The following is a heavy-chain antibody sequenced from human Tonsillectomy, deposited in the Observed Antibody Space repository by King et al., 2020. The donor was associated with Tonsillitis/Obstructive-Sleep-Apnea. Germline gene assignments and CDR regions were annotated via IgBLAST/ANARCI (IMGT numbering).Heavy chain of an antibody. CDR1: GFTFGDYT. CDR2: IRSKAYGGTT. Sequence: DVQLVESGGGLEQPGRSLRLSCEGSGFTFGDYTMTWVRQAPGRGLEWVGLIRSKAYGGTTEYAASVKGRFTMSRDDSKSTAYLQMNSLNIDDTAVCYCTRPLYVWGSDRYYYGLDVWGRGTTVTVSS. D-gene: IGHD3-16*02. J-gene: IGHJ6*02. V-gene: IGHV3-49*04. CDR3: TRPLYVWGSDRYYYGLDV.